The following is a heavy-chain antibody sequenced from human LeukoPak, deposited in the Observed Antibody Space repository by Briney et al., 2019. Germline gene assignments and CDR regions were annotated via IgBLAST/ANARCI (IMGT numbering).Heavy chain of an antibody. Sequence: PGRSLRLSCAASGFTFSSYAMHWVRQAPGKGLEWVAVISYDGSNKYYADSVKGRFTISRDNSKNTLYLQMNSLRAEDTAVYYCARSWGGNYYYYGMDVWGQGTTVTVSS. J-gene: IGHJ6*02. CDR1: GFTFSSYA. D-gene: IGHD3-10*01. V-gene: IGHV3-30*14. CDR2: ISYDGSNK. CDR3: ARSWGGNYYYYGMDV.